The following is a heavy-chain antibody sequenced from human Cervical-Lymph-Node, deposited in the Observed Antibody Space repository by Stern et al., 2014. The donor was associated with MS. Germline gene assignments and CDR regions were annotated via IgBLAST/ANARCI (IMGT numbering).Heavy chain of an antibody. J-gene: IGHJ4*02. CDR3: ATVGTSDY. CDR2: INPNSGGT. CDR1: GYSFTGYD. V-gene: IGHV1-2*06. Sequence: VQLVASGAEVKKPGASVKVSCKASGYSFTGYDMHWVRQAPGQGLEWMGRINPNSGGTNYEQKFEGRVTMTRDTSINTAYMEPSSLRSDDTAVYYCATVGTSDYWGQGTLVTVSS.